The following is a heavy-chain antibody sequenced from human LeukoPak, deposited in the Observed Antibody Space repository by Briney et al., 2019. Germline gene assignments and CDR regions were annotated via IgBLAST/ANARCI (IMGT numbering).Heavy chain of an antibody. V-gene: IGHV1-69*04. Sequence: SVKVSCKASGGTFSSYAISWVRQAPGQGLEWMGRIIPILGIANYAQKFHGRVTITADKSTSTGYMELSSLRSEDTAVYYCAREEGYSGYETHFDYWGQGTLVTVSS. D-gene: IGHD5-12*01. J-gene: IGHJ4*02. CDR2: IIPILGIA. CDR1: GGTFSSYA. CDR3: AREEGYSGYETHFDY.